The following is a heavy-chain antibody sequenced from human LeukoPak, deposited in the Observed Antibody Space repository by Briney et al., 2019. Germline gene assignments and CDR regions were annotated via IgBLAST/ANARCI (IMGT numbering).Heavy chain of an antibody. CDR3: AKALAYYDSSGYYSGDAFDI. CDR2: ISYDGSNK. D-gene: IGHD3-22*01. CDR1: GFTFDDYA. V-gene: IGHV3-30*18. Sequence: GGSLRLSCAASGFTFDDYAMHWVRQAPGKGLEWVAVISYDGSNKYYADSVKGRFTISRDNSKNTLYLQMNSLRAEDTAVYYCAKALAYYDSSGYYSGDAFDIWGQGTMVTVSS. J-gene: IGHJ3*02.